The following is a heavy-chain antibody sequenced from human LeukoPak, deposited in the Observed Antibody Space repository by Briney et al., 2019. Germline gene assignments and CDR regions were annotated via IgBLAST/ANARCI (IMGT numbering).Heavy chain of an antibody. CDR2: INSDGSST. V-gene: IGHV3-74*01. CDR1: GFTFSSYW. Sequence: GGSLRLSCAASGFTFSSYWMHWVRQAPGKGLVWVSRINSDGSSTSYADSVKGRFTISRDDAKNTLYLQMNSLRAEDTAVYYCARYRITIFGPPGWFDPWGQGTLVTVSS. CDR3: ARYRITIFGPPGWFDP. D-gene: IGHD3-3*01. J-gene: IGHJ5*02.